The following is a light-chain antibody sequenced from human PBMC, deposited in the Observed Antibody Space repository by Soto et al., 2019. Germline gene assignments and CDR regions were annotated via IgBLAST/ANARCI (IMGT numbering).Light chain of an antibody. CDR2: DAS. J-gene: IGKJ2*01. CDR3: QQYDNRPPYT. Sequence: DIQMTQSPSSLSASVGDRVTITCQASQDISNYLNWYQQKPGKAPKLLIYDASNLETGVPSRFSGSGSGTDFTFTISSLQHVHIATYYGQQYDNRPPYTFGQGTKLEIK. CDR1: QDISNY. V-gene: IGKV1-33*01.